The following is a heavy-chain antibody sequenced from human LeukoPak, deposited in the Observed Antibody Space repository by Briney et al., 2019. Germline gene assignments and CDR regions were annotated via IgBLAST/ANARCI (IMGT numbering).Heavy chain of an antibody. CDR2: ISGSGGST. Sequence: PGRSLRLSCAASGFTFSSYAMSWVRQAPGKGLEWVSAISGSGGSTYYADSVKGRFTISRDNSKNTLYLQMNSLRAEDTAVYYCAKGANGYYYYGMDVWGQGTTVTVSS. CDR3: AKGANGYYYYGMDV. CDR1: GFTFSSYA. J-gene: IGHJ6*02. V-gene: IGHV3-23*01.